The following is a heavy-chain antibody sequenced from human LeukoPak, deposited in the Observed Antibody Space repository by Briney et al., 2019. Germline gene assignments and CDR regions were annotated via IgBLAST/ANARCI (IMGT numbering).Heavy chain of an antibody. CDR1: GFTFSSTG. J-gene: IGHJ4*02. Sequence: GGSLRLPCAASGFTFSSTGMHWVRQAPGKGLQWVGLIWYDGSNSVYADSVKGRFTLSRDNSKSTVHLQMNNLRAEDTAVYYCAKDYGTTATAVQLRAPYFDYWGQGALVTVAS. CDR2: IWYDGSNS. CDR3: AKDYGTTATAVQLRAPYFDY. V-gene: IGHV3-33*06. D-gene: IGHD4-11*01.